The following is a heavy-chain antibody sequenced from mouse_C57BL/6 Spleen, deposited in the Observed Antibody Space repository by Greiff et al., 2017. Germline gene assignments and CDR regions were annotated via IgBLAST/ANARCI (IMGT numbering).Heavy chain of an antibody. V-gene: IGHV1-26*01. CDR1: GYTFTDYY. J-gene: IGHJ1*03. CDR2: INPNNGGT. D-gene: IGHD1-1*01. CDR3: ASGRNYYGSPLWYFDV. Sequence: VQLQQSGPELVKPGASVKISCKASGYTFTDYYMNWVKQSHGKSLEWIGDINPNNGGTSYNQKFKGKATLTVDKSSSTAYMELRSLTSEDSAVYYCASGRNYYGSPLWYFDVWGTGTTVTVSS.